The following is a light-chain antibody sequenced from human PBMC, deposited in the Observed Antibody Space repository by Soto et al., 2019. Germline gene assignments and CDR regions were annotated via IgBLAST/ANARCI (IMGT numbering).Light chain of an antibody. J-gene: IGKJ2*01. V-gene: IGKV1-33*01. Sequence: DIQMTQSPSSLSVSVGDRVTITCQASQDISNYLNWYQQKPGKAPTLLIYEASTLETGVPSRFSGSGSGTDFTFTITSLLPEDIATYYCQQYDNPVFTFGQGTKLEIK. CDR2: EAS. CDR3: QQYDNPVFT. CDR1: QDISNY.